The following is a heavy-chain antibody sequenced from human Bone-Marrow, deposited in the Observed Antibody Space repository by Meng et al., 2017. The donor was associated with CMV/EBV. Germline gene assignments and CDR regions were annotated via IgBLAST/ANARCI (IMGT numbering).Heavy chain of an antibody. CDR3: ARDQGRVWRD. CDR2: ISSSSYI. J-gene: IGHJ4*02. D-gene: IGHD2-21*01. V-gene: IGHV3-21*01. CDR1: GFTFSSYS. Sequence: EVHLVESGGGLAKPVGSLRLSCAASGFTFSSYSMNWVRQAPGKGLEWVSSISSSSYIYYADSVKGRFTISRDNAKNSLYLQMNSLRAEDTAVYYCARDQGRVWRDWGQGTLVTVSS.